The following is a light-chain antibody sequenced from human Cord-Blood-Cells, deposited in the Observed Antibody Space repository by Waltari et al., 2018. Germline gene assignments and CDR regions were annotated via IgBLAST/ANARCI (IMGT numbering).Light chain of an antibody. J-gene: IGLJ1*01. CDR2: DVS. V-gene: IGLV2-11*01. CDR3: CSYAGSYTYV. Sequence: QPALTQPSSVSGSPGPSVTIACTGTSNDVGGYTYVSWYQQHPGKAPKLIIYDVSNRPSGVPDRFSGSKSGNTASLTISVLQAEDEADYYCCSYAGSYTYVFGTGTKVTVL. CDR1: SNDVGGYTY.